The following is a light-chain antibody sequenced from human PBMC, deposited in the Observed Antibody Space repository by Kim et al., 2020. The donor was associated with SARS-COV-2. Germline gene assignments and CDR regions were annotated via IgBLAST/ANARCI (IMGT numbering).Light chain of an antibody. Sequence: SVSPGQTAIITCPGNNLGSKNFCWYHQRPGQSPLLVLYVHITRPSGIPARVSGSNSGNTATLTISGTHAMDEADYYCQAWVTSTVVFFRGTQLTVL. J-gene: IGLJ2*01. CDR3: QAWVTSTVV. CDR1: NLGSKN. CDR2: VHI. V-gene: IGLV3-1*01.